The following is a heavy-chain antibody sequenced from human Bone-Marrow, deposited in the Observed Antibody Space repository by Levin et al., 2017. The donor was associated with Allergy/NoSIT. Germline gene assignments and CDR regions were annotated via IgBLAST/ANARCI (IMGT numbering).Heavy chain of an antibody. CDR2: IYHSGST. V-gene: IGHV4-38-2*01. J-gene: IGHJ6*03. CDR3: ARVRGCSSTSCYWVGPPRYYYMDV. D-gene: IGHD2-2*01. Sequence: PGGSLRLSCAVSGYSISSGYYWGWIRQPPGKGLEWIGSIYHSGSTYYNPSLKSRVTISVDTSKNQFSLKLSSVTAADTAVYYCARVRGCSSTSCYWVGPPRYYYMDVWGKGTTVTVSS. CDR1: GYSISSGYY.